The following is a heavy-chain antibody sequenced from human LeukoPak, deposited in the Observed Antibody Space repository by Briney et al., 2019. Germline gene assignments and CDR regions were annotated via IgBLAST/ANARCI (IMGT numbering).Heavy chain of an antibody. Sequence: PSETLSLTGAVYGGSFSGYYWSWIRQPPGKGLKWIGEINHSGSTNYNPSLKSRVTISVDTSKNQFSLKLSSVTAADTAVYYCARAGEAVGPYDAFDIWGQGTMVTVSS. D-gene: IGHD6-19*01. V-gene: IGHV4-34*01. CDR2: INHSGST. CDR3: ARAGEAVGPYDAFDI. CDR1: GGSFSGYY. J-gene: IGHJ3*02.